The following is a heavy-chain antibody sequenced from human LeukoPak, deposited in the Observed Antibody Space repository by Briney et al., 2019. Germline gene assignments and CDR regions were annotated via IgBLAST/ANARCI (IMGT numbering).Heavy chain of an antibody. CDR2: ISSSSSYI. Sequence: TGGSLRLSCAASGFTFSSYSMNWVRQAPGRGLEWVSSISSSSSYIYYADSVKGRFTISRDNAKNSLYLQMNSLRAEDTAVYYCTSERDYYGSGSPFDYWGQGTLVTVSS. J-gene: IGHJ4*02. CDR1: GFTFSSYS. V-gene: IGHV3-21*01. CDR3: TSERDYYGSGSPFDY. D-gene: IGHD3-10*01.